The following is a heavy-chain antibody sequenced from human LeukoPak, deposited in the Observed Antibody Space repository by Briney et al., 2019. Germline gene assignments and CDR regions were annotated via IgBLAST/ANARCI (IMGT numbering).Heavy chain of an antibody. J-gene: IGHJ4*02. CDR1: GFTFDDYD. CDR3: VKDSNYDFWSGYKGFDN. D-gene: IGHD3-3*01. CDR2: ISRDGGRT. V-gene: IGHV3-20*04. Sequence: RAGGSLRLSCAASGFTSGFTFDDYDMNWVRQVPGKGLEWVSGISRDGGRTGYADSVQGRFTISRDNSRNSLHLQMNSLRVEDTAFYYCVKDSNYDFWSGYKGFDNWGQGTLVTVSS.